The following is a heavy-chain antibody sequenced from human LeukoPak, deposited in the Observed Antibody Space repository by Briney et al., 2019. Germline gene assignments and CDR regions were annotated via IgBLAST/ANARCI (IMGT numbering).Heavy chain of an antibody. J-gene: IGHJ4*02. D-gene: IGHD3-22*01. CDR1: GFIFSNYG. CDR3: ANRNYYDSRGYDYVPFYLDY. Sequence: GGSLRLSCAASGFIFSNYGMHWVRQAPGKGLEWVAFIRYDGSNKYYADSVKGRFTISRDNSKNTLYLQMNSLRAEDTAVYYCANRNYYDSRGYDYVPFYLDYWGQGTLVTVSS. V-gene: IGHV3-30*02. CDR2: IRYDGSNK.